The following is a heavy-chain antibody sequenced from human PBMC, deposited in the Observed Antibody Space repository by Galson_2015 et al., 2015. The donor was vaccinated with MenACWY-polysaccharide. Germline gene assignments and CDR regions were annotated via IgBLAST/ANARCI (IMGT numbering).Heavy chain of an antibody. CDR1: GFTFNNYA. CDR2: ISFDGNNK. CDR3: ASGRTDGYKPPGGVEDY. V-gene: IGHV3-30-3*01. J-gene: IGHJ4*02. Sequence: SLRLSCAASGFTFNNYAMHWVRQAPGKGLEWVAVISFDGNNKYYADSVEGRFTISRDNSKNALYLQMNSLRTEDTAVYHCASGRTDGYKPPGGVEDYWGQGTLVTVSS. D-gene: IGHD5-24*01.